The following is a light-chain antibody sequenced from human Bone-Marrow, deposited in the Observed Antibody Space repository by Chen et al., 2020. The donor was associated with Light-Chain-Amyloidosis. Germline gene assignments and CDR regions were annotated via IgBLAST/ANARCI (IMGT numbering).Light chain of an antibody. J-gene: IGLJ3*02. V-gene: IGLV9-49*01. Sequence: QPVLTQPPSASASLGASVTLTCTLSSGYSNYKVDWYQQRPGKGPRFVMRVGTGGIVGSKGDGIPDRFSVLGSGLTRYLTFKNIQEEDESDYHCGADHGSGSNFVRVFGGGTKLTVL. CDR1: SGYSNYK. CDR2: VGTGGIVG. CDR3: GADHGSGSNFVRV.